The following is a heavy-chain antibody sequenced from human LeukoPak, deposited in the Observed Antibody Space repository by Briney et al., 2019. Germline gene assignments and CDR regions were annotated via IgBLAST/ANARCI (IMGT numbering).Heavy chain of an antibody. CDR2: IIPIFDTA. CDR1: GGTFSSYA. J-gene: IGHJ3*02. D-gene: IGHD3-22*01. CDR3: ARVAHPYYDSSGPSWSSAFDI. Sequence: SVKVSCKASGGTFSSYAISWVRQAPGQGLEWMGGIIPIFDTANYAQKFQGRVTITADESTSTAYMELSSLRSEDTAVYYCARVAHPYYDSSGPSWSSAFDIWGQGTMVTVSS. V-gene: IGHV1-69*13.